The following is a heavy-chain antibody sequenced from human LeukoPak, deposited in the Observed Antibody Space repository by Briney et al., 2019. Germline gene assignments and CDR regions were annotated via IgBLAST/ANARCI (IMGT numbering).Heavy chain of an antibody. CDR2: IKQDGSAK. V-gene: IGHV3-7*03. CDR3: ARDNGWSADF. J-gene: IGHJ4*02. CDR1: GFTFSSYA. Sequence: GGSLRLSCAASGFTFSSYAMHWVRQAPGKGLEWVANIKQDGSAKPYVDSVKGRFTISRDNAKNSLFLQMNSLRVEDTAVYYCARDNGWSADFWGQGTLVTVSS. D-gene: IGHD2-15*01.